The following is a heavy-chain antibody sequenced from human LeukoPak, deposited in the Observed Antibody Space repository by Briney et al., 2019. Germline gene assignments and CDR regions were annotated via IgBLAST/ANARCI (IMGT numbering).Heavy chain of an antibody. CDR3: ARGVAGSGSTPKY. D-gene: IGHD1-26*01. CDR1: GGSISSSSYY. CDR2: IYYNGNT. V-gene: IGHV4-61*01. J-gene: IGHJ4*02. Sequence: PSETLSLTCTVSGGSISSSSYYWIWIRQPPGKGLEWIGFIYYNGNTNYNPSLKSRVTISEDSSKSQSSLKLTSVTAADTAVYYCARGVAGSGSTPKYWGQGTLVTVSS.